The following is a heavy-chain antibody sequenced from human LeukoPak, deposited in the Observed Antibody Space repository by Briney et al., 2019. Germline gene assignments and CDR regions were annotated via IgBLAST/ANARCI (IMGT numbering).Heavy chain of an antibody. Sequence: SETLSLTCAVYGGSFSVYYWSWIRQPPGEGLEWIGSIYYSGSTYYNTSLKSRVTISVDTPKNQFSLKLSSVTAADTALYYCARSPSSGWSPFDYWGQGTLVTVSS. CDR1: GGSFSVYY. V-gene: IGHV4-34*01. D-gene: IGHD6-19*01. J-gene: IGHJ4*02. CDR3: ARSPSSGWSPFDY. CDR2: IYYSGST.